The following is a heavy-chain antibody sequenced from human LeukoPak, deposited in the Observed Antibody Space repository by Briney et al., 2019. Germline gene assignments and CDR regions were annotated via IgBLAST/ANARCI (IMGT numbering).Heavy chain of an antibody. Sequence: GASVKVSCKASGGTSSSYAISWVRQAPGQGLEWMGGIIPIFGTANYAQKFQGRVTITADESTSTAYMELSSLRSEDTAVYYCAREYYDSSGYYLPFDAFDIWGQGTMVTVSS. CDR1: GGTSSSYA. CDR3: AREYYDSSGYYLPFDAFDI. V-gene: IGHV1-69*13. CDR2: IIPIFGTA. J-gene: IGHJ3*02. D-gene: IGHD3-22*01.